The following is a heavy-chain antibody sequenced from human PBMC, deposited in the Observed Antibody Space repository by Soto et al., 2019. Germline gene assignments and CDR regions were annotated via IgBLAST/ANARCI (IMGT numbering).Heavy chain of an antibody. D-gene: IGHD2-2*01. J-gene: IGHJ5*02. CDR1: GFSLSTSGVG. V-gene: IGHV2-5*01. CDR3: AHRPPPLSVPAPPSFDP. Sequence: SGPTLVNPTQTLTLTCTFSGFSLSTSGVGVGWIRQPPGKALEWLALIYWNDDKRYSPSLKSRLTITKDTSKNQVVLTMTNTDPVDTATYYFAHRPPPLSVPAPPSFDPWGQGTLVTVSS. CDR2: IYWNDDK.